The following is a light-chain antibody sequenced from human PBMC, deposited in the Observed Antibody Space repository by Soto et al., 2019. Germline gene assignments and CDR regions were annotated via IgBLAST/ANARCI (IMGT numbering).Light chain of an antibody. CDR1: QSVSSSY. CDR3: HQYGSLYT. V-gene: IGKV3-20*01. Sequence: EIVLTQSPGTLSLSPGERATLSCRASQSVSSSYLAWYQQKPGQAPRLLIYGASSRSTGIPDRFSGSGSGTDFTLTISRLEPEDCAVYYCHQYGSLYTFGQGNKVEIQ. CDR2: GAS. J-gene: IGKJ2*01.